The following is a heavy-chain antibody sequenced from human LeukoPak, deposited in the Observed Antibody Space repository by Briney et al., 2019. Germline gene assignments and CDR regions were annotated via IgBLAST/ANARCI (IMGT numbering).Heavy chain of an antibody. Sequence: SETLSLTYTVSGGSISSYYWSWIRQPPGKGLEWIGYIYYSGSTNYNPSLKSRVTISVDTSKNQFSLKLSSVTAADTAVYYCARGTSGWYSVYYFDYWGQGTLVTVSS. V-gene: IGHV4-59*01. D-gene: IGHD6-19*01. J-gene: IGHJ4*02. CDR1: GGSISSYY. CDR3: ARGTSGWYSVYYFDY. CDR2: IYYSGST.